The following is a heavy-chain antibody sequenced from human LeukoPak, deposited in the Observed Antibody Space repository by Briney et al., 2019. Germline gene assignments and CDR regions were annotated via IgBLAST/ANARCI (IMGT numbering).Heavy chain of an antibody. V-gene: IGHV1-46*01. CDR1: GYTFTSYY. D-gene: IGHD6-13*01. J-gene: IGHJ6*03. CDR3: ARDARYSSSWSDNYYMDV. CDR2: INPSGGRT. Sequence: ASVKVSCKASGYTFTSYYMHWVRQAPGQGLEWMGIINPSGGRTSYAQKFQGRVTMTRDTSTSTVYMELSGLRSEDTAVYYCARDARYSSSWSDNYYMDVWGKGTTVTVSS.